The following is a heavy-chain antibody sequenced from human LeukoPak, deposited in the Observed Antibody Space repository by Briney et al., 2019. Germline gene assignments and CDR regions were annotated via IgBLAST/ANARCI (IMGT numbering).Heavy chain of an antibody. CDR1: GGSFSGYY. CDR2: INHSGST. J-gene: IGHJ6*03. CDR3: ARRPQVLRFLEWLEEDYYYMDV. D-gene: IGHD3-3*01. Sequence: KPSETLSLTCAVYGGSFSGYYWSWIRQPPGKGLEWIGEINHSGSTNYNPSLKSRVTISVDTSKNQFSLKLSSVTAADTAVYYCARRPQVLRFLEWLEEDYYYMDVWGKGTTVTVSS. V-gene: IGHV4-34*01.